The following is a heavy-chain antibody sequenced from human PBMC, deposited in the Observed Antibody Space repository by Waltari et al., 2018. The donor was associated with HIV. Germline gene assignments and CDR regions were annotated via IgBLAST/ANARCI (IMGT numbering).Heavy chain of an antibody. Sequence: QVQLQESGPGLVKPSQTLSLTYTVSGCSISSGSYYWSWIRQPAGQGLEWIGRIYTSGSTNYNPSLKSRVTISVDTSKNQFSLKLSSVTAADTAVYYCARDRPYYYGSGSLRYFDYWGQGTLVTVSS. V-gene: IGHV4-61*02. CDR1: GCSISSGSYY. CDR2: IYTSGST. J-gene: IGHJ4*02. D-gene: IGHD3-10*01. CDR3: ARDRPYYYGSGSLRYFDY.